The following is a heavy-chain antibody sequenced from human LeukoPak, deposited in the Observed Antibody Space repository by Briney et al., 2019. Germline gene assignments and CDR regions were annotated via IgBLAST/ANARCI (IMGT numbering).Heavy chain of an antibody. CDR3: AKDPRGYMKYFQH. Sequence: GGAPRLSRAASGFTLRISGLQRGPQGPGKGVGGGAVISYDGSNKYYADSVKGRFTISRDNSKNTLYLQMNSLRAEDTAVYYCAKDPRGYMKYFQHWGQGTLVTVSS. CDR2: ISYDGSNK. J-gene: IGHJ1*01. CDR1: GFTLRISG. V-gene: IGHV3-30*18. D-gene: IGHD5-12*01.